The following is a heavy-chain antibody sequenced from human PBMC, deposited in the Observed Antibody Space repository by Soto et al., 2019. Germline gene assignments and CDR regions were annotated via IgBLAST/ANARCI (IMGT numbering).Heavy chain of an antibody. CDR3: ARVGPDYGDYVGNFQH. CDR1: GFTFSSYG. V-gene: IGHV3-33*01. D-gene: IGHD4-17*01. Sequence: QVQLVESGGGVVQPGRSLRPSCAASGFTFSSYGMHWVRQAPGKGLEWVAVIWYDGSNKYYADSVKGRFTISRDNSKNTLYLQMNSLRAEDTAVYYCARVGPDYGDYVGNFQHWGQGTLVTVSS. J-gene: IGHJ1*01. CDR2: IWYDGSNK.